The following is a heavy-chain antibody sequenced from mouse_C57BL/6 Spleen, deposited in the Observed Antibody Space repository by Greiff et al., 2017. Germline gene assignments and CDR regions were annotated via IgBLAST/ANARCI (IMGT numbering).Heavy chain of an antibody. CDR1: GYAFSSYW. Sequence: QVQLKQSGAELVKPGASVKISCKASGYAFSSYWMNWVKQRPGKGLEWIGQIYPGDGDTNYNGKFKGKATLTADKSSSTAYMQLSSLTSEDSAVYFCARSGTTVVVDGYFDVWGTGTTVTVSS. D-gene: IGHD1-1*01. J-gene: IGHJ1*03. CDR3: ARSGTTVVVDGYFDV. CDR2: IYPGDGDT. V-gene: IGHV1-80*01.